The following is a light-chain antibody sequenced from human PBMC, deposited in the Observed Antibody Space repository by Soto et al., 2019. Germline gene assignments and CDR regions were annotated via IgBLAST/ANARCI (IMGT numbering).Light chain of an antibody. CDR2: DAS. CDR1: QSVSSSY. CDR3: QQYGSSPYT. V-gene: IGKV3-20*01. Sequence: EIVLKQSPGTLSLSPGERATLSCRASQSVSSSYLAGYQQKPGQAPRLLIYDASSRATGIPDRFSGSGSGTDFTLTISRLEPEDFAVYYCQQYGSSPYTFGQGTKLEIK. J-gene: IGKJ2*01.